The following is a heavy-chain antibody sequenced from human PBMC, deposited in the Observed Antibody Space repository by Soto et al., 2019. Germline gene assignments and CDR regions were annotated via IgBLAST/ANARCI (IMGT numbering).Heavy chain of an antibody. D-gene: IGHD1-26*01. CDR2: ISYDGSNK. CDR1: GFTFSRYG. V-gene: IGHV3-30*18. CDR3: SKVEGAGGGFDI. J-gene: IGHJ3*02. Sequence: QVQLVESGGGVVQPGRSLRLSCAASGFTFSRYGMHWVRQAPGKGLEWVAVISYDGSNKYYADSVKGRFTISRDNSKNTLYLQMNILRAEDTAVYYCSKVEGAGGGFDIWGQGTMVTVSS.